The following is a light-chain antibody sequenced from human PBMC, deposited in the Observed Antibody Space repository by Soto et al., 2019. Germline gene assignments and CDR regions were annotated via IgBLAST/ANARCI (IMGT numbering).Light chain of an antibody. V-gene: IGKV3-11*01. CDR1: QSVSSY. CDR3: QQRSNWPPGLT. J-gene: IGKJ4*01. Sequence: EIVLTQSPATLSLSPGERDTLSCRASQSVSSYLAWYQQKPGQAPRLLIYDASNRATGIPARFSGSGSGTDFTLTVSSLEPEFFAVYYCQQRSNWPPGLTFGGGTKVDIK. CDR2: DAS.